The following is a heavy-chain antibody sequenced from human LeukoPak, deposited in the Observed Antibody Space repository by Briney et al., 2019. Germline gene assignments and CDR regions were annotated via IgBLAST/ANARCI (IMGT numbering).Heavy chain of an antibody. CDR1: GFTFSDYW. D-gene: IGHD6-19*01. V-gene: IGHV3-74*01. J-gene: IGHJ4*02. Sequence: PGGSLRLSCAASGFTFSDYWMYWVRQTPGKRLVWVSCINREGSSATYADSVKGRFTISRDNARDTLYLQMISLRIEDAALYYCAREGREVAGLQYWGQGTLVTVSS. CDR3: AREGREVAGLQY. CDR2: INREGSSA.